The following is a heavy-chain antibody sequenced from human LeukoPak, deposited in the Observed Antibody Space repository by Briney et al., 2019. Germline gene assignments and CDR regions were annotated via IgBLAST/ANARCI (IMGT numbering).Heavy chain of an antibody. CDR2: IGTTGNT. V-gene: IGHV3-13*04. J-gene: IGHJ5*02. CDR1: GFTFSSYD. CDR3: ARGRAPKVAGMGNWFDP. D-gene: IGHD6-19*01. Sequence: GGSLRLSCVASGFTFSSYDMHWVRQATGKGLEWVSAIGTTGNTYYAGSVKGRFTISRENAKSSLYLQMNSLRAGDTAVYYCARGRAPKVAGMGNWFDPWGQGTLVTVSS.